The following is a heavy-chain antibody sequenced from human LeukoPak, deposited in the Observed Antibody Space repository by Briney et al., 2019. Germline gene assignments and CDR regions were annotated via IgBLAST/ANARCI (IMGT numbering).Heavy chain of an antibody. J-gene: IGHJ4*02. CDR1: GFTFSSYA. D-gene: IGHD2-2*01. V-gene: IGHV3-30-3*01. Sequence: GGSLRLSCAASGFTFSSYAMHWVRQAPGKGLXXXXVISYDGSNKYYADSVKGRFTISRDNSKNTLYLQMNSLRAEDTAVYYCARGVVVPAATKPDYWGQGTLVTVSS. CDR3: ARGVVVPAATKPDY. CDR2: ISYDGSNK.